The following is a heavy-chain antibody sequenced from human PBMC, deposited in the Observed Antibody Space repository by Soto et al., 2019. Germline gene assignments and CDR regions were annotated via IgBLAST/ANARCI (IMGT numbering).Heavy chain of an antibody. D-gene: IGHD1-26*01. Sequence: QVQLVESGGGVVQPGRSLRLSCAASGFTFSPYGMQWVRQAPGKGLELVAVISYDGSNKYYGDSVKGRFTISRDNSKDTLFLQMNSLRAAYTAVYFCAKEELATIDYWGQGSLVTVSS. CDR1: GFTFSPYG. CDR3: AKEELATIDY. CDR2: ISYDGSNK. J-gene: IGHJ4*02. V-gene: IGHV3-30*18.